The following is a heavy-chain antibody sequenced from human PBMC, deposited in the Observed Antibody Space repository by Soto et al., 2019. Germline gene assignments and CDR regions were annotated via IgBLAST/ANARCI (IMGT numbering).Heavy chain of an antibody. J-gene: IGHJ4*02. Sequence: EVQLVETGGGLIQPGGSLRLSCAASGFIVSSNYMSWVRQAPGKGLEWVSVIYSGGNTDYTDSVKGRFTISRDNSKNTLYLQMNSLRADDTDVYYCASTSRYAFDYWGRGTLVTVSS. CDR2: IYSGGNT. CDR1: GFIVSSNY. D-gene: IGHD3-9*01. V-gene: IGHV3-53*02. CDR3: ASTSRYAFDY.